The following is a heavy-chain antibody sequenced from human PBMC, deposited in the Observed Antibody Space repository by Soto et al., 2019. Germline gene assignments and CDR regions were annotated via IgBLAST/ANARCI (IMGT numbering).Heavy chain of an antibody. V-gene: IGHV3-30-3*01. Sequence: PGGSLRLSCAASGFTFSNYAMHWVRQAPGKGLEWVAVISYDGSNRYYADSVKGRFTISRDNSKNTLYLQMNSLRSEDTAVYNCAGLYDSSGYPHEYWGQGTRVTVSS. CDR2: ISYDGSNR. D-gene: IGHD3-22*01. CDR1: GFTFSNYA. J-gene: IGHJ4*02. CDR3: AGLYDSSGYPHEY.